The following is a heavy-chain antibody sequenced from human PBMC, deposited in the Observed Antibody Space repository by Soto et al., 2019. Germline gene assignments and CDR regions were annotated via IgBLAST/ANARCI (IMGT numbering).Heavy chain of an antibody. D-gene: IGHD3-22*01. CDR3: TKFLSLIVVINAFDS. CDR2: VSGNGYDT. CDR1: GFNFETYA. V-gene: IGHV3-23*01. Sequence: PGGSLRLSCAASGFNFETYAMTWVRQAPGKGLEWVSTVSGNGYDTYYADSVKGRFTISRDNSDNTLSLQMNSLRGEDTAVYYCTKFLSLIVVINAFDSWGQGTLVTVSS. J-gene: IGHJ4*02.